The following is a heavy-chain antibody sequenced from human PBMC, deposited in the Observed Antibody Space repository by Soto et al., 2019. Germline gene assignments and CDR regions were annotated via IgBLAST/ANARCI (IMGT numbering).Heavy chain of an antibody. D-gene: IGHD3-3*01. J-gene: IGHJ3*02. Sequence: GGSLRLSCAASGFTVSSNYMSWVRQAPGKGLEWVSVIYSGGSTYYADSVKGRFTISRDNSKNTLYLQMNSLRAEDTAVYYCARAGFWSGFDAFDIWGQGTMVTVSS. CDR3: ARAGFWSGFDAFDI. CDR1: GFTVSSNY. V-gene: IGHV3-66*01. CDR2: IYSGGST.